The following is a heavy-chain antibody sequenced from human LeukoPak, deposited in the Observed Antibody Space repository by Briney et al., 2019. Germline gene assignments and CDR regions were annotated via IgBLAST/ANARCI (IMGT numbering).Heavy chain of an antibody. D-gene: IGHD3-9*01. J-gene: IGHJ1*01. CDR2: ITNSGTTT. Sequence: GGSLRLSCAASGFTFTDYYMSWIRQAPGKGLEWVSYITNSGTTTYYADSVKSRFTISRDNAKNSLYLQMNSLRAEDTAVYYCARDGHYDILTGYFQDWGQGTLVTVSS. CDR3: ARDGHYDILTGYFQD. CDR1: GFTFTDYY. V-gene: IGHV3-11*01.